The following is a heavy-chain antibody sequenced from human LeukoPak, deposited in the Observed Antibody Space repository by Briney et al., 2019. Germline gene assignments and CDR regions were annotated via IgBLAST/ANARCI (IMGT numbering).Heavy chain of an antibody. D-gene: IGHD3-22*01. J-gene: IGHJ4*02. CDR2: IYYSGST. CDR1: GGSISSYY. Sequence: PSETLSLTCTVSGGSISSYYWSWIRQPPGKGLEWIGYIYYSGSTNYNPSLKSRVTISVDTSKTQFSLKLSSVTAADTAVYYCARYYYDSSGYYYAVDYWGQGTLVTVSS. CDR3: ARYYYDSSGYYYAVDY. V-gene: IGHV4-59*01.